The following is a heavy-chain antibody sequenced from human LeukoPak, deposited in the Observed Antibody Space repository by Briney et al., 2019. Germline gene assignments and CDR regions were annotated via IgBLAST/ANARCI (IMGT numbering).Heavy chain of an antibody. J-gene: IGHJ4*02. V-gene: IGHV4-34*01. Sequence: SETLSLPCAVYGGSFSGYYWSWIRQPPGKGLEGVGEINHSGSTNYNPSLKSRVTISVDTSKNQFSLNLSSVTAADTAVYFCARGVRIAVAAPHLNYWGQGTLVTVSS. CDR3: ARGVRIAVAAPHLNY. D-gene: IGHD6-19*01. CDR2: INHSGST. CDR1: GGSFSGYY.